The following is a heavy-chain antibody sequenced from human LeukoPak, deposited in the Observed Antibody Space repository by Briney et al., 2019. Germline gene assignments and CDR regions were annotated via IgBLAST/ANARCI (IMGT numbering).Heavy chain of an antibody. V-gene: IGHV3-33*08. CDR3: SRDPRPCDY. J-gene: IGHJ4*02. CDR1: GFTFSSYG. Sequence: GGSLRLSCAASGFTFSSYGMHWVRQAPGKGLEWVAVIWYGGSNKYYADSVKGRFTISRDNSKNTLYLQMNSLRDEDTAVYYCSRDPRPCDYWGQGTLVTVSS. CDR2: IWYGGSNK.